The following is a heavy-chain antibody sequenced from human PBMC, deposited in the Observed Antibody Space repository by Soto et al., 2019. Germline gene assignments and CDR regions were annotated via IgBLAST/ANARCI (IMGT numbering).Heavy chain of an antibody. CDR1: GGSISSYY. CDR3: ARGGDFWSGQGNYYYYMDV. J-gene: IGHJ6*03. CDR2: IYYSGST. V-gene: IGHV4-59*01. Sequence: SETLSLTCTVSGGSISSYYWSWIRQPPGKGLEWIGYIYYSGSTNYNPSLKSRVTISVDTSKNQFSLKLSSVTAADTAVYYCARGGDFWSGQGNYYYYMDVWGKGTTVT. D-gene: IGHD3-3*01.